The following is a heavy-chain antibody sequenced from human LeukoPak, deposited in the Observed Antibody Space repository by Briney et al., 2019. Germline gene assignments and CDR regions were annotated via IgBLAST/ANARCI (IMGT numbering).Heavy chain of an antibody. CDR3: ARGLEVYDILTGSITYYFDY. D-gene: IGHD3-9*01. CDR1: GYTFTGYY. V-gene: IGHV1-2*02. J-gene: IGHJ4*02. Sequence: GASVKVSCKASGYTFTGYYIHWVRQAPGQGLEWMGWINPNSGGTNYAQKFQGRVTMTRDTSISTAYMELSRLRSDDTAVYYCARGLEVYDILTGSITYYFDYWGQGTLVTVSS. CDR2: INPNSGGT.